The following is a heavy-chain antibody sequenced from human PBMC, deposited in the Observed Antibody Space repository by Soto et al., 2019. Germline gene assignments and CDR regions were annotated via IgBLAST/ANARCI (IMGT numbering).Heavy chain of an antibody. J-gene: IGHJ4*02. D-gene: IGHD6-19*01. CDR2: IIPIFGTA. Sequence: ASVKVSCKASGGTFSSYAISWVRQAPGQGLEWMGGIIPIFGTANYAQKFQGRVTITADESTSTAYMELSSLRSEDTAVYYCARVSGYSSGWYGNGFDYWGQGTLVTVSS. V-gene: IGHV1-69*13. CDR3: ARVSGYSSGWYGNGFDY. CDR1: GGTFSSYA.